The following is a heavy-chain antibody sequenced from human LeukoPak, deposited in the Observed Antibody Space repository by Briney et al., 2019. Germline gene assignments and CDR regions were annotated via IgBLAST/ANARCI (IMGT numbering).Heavy chain of an antibody. J-gene: IGHJ3*02. V-gene: IGHV1-69*05. CDR2: IIPIFGTA. CDR1: RYSFVSYG. Sequence: SVKVSCKASRYSFVSYGISWVRQAPGQGLEWMGGIIPIFGTANYAQKFQGRVTITTDESTSTAYMELSSLRSEDTAVYYCARDSGDAFDIWGQGTMVTVSS. CDR3: ARDSGDAFDI. D-gene: IGHD1-1*01.